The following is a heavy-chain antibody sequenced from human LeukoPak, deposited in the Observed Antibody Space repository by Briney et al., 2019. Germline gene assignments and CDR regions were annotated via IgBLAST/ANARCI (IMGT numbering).Heavy chain of an antibody. V-gene: IGHV3-30*03. CDR2: ISYDGSNK. D-gene: IGHD3-3*01. CDR3: ARVPFWSGLYYYGMDV. J-gene: IGHJ6*02. CDR1: GFTFSSYG. Sequence: GGSLRLSCAASGFTFSSYGMHWVRQAPGKGLEWVAVISYDGSNKYYADSVKGRFTISRDNSKNTLYLQMNSLRAEDTAVYYCARVPFWSGLYYYGMDVWGQGTTVTVSS.